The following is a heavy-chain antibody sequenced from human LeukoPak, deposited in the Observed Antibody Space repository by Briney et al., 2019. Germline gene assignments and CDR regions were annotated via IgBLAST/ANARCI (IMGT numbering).Heavy chain of an antibody. CDR1: GFTFSRNA. Sequence: GGSLRLSCAASGFTFSRNAMHWVRQAPGKGLEWVAVISYDGKFAYYEDSVKGRFTISKDNSKDTQSLQMNSLRAEDTAVYYCARREFDYWGQGTLVTVSS. J-gene: IGHJ4*02. D-gene: IGHD5-24*01. CDR3: ARREFDY. CDR2: ISYDGKFA. V-gene: IGHV3-30*03.